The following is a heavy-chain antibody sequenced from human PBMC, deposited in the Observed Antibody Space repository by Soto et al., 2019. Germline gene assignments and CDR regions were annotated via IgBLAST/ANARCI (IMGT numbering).Heavy chain of an antibody. CDR2: ISYDGSNK. CDR3: ASESSGYYAFDI. Sequence: QVQLVESGGGVVQPGRSLRLSCAASGFTFSSYAMHWVRQAPGKGLEWVAVISYDGSNKYYADSVKGRFTISRDNSKNPLYLQMNSLRAEETAVYYCASESSGYYAFDIWGQGTMVTVSS. J-gene: IGHJ3*02. V-gene: IGHV3-30-3*01. D-gene: IGHD3-22*01. CDR1: GFTFSSYA.